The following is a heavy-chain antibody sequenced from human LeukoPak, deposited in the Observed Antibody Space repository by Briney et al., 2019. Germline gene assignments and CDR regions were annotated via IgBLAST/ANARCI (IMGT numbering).Heavy chain of an antibody. CDR1: GYTFTGYY. CDR3: ARGPTNYDILTGYYSLYYFDY. J-gene: IGHJ4*02. V-gene: IGHV1-2*02. D-gene: IGHD3-9*01. CDR2: INPNSGGT. Sequence: ASVKVSCKASGYTFTGYYMHWVRQAPGQGLEWMGWINPNSGGTNYAQKFQGRVTMTRDTSISTAYMELSRLRSDDTAVYYCARGPTNYDILTGYYSLYYFDYWGQGTLVTVSS.